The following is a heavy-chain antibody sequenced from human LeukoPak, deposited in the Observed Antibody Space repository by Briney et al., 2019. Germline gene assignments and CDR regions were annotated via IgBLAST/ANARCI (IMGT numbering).Heavy chain of an antibody. V-gene: IGHV4-61*02. CDR2: IYTSGST. CDR3: ARTYYYGSGSYYGRGFDY. Sequence: SETLSLTCTVSGGSISSGSYYWSWIWQPAGKGLEWIGRIYTSGSTNYNPSLKSRVTISVDTSKNQFSLKLSSVTAADTAVYYCARTYYYGSGSYYGRGFDYWGQGTLVTVSS. J-gene: IGHJ4*02. CDR1: GGSISSGSYY. D-gene: IGHD3-10*01.